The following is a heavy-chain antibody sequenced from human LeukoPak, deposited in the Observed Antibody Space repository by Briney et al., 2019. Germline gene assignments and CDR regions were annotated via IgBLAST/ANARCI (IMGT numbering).Heavy chain of an antibody. CDR3: AKEYSSGWCGGRVVDY. CDR1: GGSISTSNYY. D-gene: IGHD6-19*01. J-gene: IGHJ4*02. Sequence: SETLSLTCTVSGGSISTSNYYWGWIRQPPGKGLEWIGNIFYSGSTYYSPSLRSRVTISLDTSRNQFSLKLNSVTAADTAVYYCAKEYSSGWCGGRVVDYWGQGTLVTVSS. CDR2: IFYSGST. V-gene: IGHV4-39*07.